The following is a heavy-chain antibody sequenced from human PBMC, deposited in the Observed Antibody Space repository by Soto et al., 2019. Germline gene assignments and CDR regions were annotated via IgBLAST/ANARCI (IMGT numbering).Heavy chain of an antibody. CDR2: ISAYNGNT. J-gene: IGHJ4*02. CDR3: ARAGLWGAGTFAH. V-gene: IGHV1-18*01. CDR1: GYTFNTYG. Sequence: QVQLVQSGAEVKKPGASVKVSCKASGYTFNTYGISWVRQAPGQGLDWMGWISAYNGNTNYAQKLQGRVTMTTDTPTSTAYRELRGLRSDDTAVYYWARAGLWGAGTFAHWGKEPLVTVSS. D-gene: IGHD3-16*01.